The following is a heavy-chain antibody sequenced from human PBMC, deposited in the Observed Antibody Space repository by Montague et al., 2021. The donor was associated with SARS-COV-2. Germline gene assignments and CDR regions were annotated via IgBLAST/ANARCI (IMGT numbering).Heavy chain of an antibody. J-gene: IGHJ4*02. D-gene: IGHD5-12*01. V-gene: IGHV4-39*01. CDR2: IYYSGST. Sequence: SETLSLTCTVSGGSISSSSYYWGWLRPPPGKGLEWIGSIYYSGSTYYNPSLKSRVTISVDTSKNQFSLKLSTVTAADTAMYYCDIRGYSGYDDLLLVDYWGQGTLVTVSS. CDR1: GGSISSSSYY. CDR3: DIRGYSGYDDLLLVDY.